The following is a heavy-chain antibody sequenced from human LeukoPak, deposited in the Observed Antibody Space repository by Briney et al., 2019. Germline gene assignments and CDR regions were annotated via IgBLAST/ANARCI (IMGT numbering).Heavy chain of an antibody. CDR1: GFTFSSYA. Sequence: GGSLRLSCAASGFTFSSYAMSWVRQAPGKGLEWVSAISGSGGSTHYADSVKGRFTISRDNSKNTLYLQMNSLRAEDTAVYYCAKFGYYDFWSGHTPFDYWGQGTLVTVSS. J-gene: IGHJ4*02. D-gene: IGHD3-3*01. V-gene: IGHV3-23*01. CDR3: AKFGYYDFWSGHTPFDY. CDR2: ISGSGGST.